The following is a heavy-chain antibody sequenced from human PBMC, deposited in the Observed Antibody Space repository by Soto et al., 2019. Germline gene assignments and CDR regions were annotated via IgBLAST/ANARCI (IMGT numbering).Heavy chain of an antibody. CDR1: GYTFTSYG. V-gene: IGHV1-18*04. Sequence: QVQLVQSGAEVKKPGASVKVSCKASGYTFTSYGISWVRQAPGQGLERMGWISAYNGNTNYAQKLQGRVTMTTDTSTSTDYMELRSLRSDDTAVYYCARAIQVGSTRPGAFDIWGQGTMVTVSS. D-gene: IGHD1-26*01. CDR3: ARAIQVGSTRPGAFDI. CDR2: ISAYNGNT. J-gene: IGHJ3*02.